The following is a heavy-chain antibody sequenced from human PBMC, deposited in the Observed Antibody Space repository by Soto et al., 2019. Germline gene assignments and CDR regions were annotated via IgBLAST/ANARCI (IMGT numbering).Heavy chain of an antibody. CDR1: GGSISSYY. Sequence: PSETLSLTCTVSGGSISSYYWSWIRQPPGKGLECIGYIYYSGSTNYNPSLKSRVTISVDTSKNQFSLKLSSVTAADTAVYYCAREMRLIRGYYYYGMDVWGQGTTVTVSS. CDR2: IYYSGST. CDR3: AREMRLIRGYYYYGMDV. D-gene: IGHD3-16*01. V-gene: IGHV4-59*01. J-gene: IGHJ6*02.